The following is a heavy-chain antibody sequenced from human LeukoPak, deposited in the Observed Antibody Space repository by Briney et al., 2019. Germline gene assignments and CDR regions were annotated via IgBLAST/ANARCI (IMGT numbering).Heavy chain of an antibody. CDR1: GGSISSSSYY. D-gene: IGHD2-21*02. Sequence: ETLSLTCTVSGGSISSSSYYWSWVRQAPGKGLEWVSAISGSGDSTYYGDSVKGRFTISRDNSKNTLYLQMNGLRAEDTAVYYCVREDTPATANYWGQGTLVTISS. V-gene: IGHV3-23*01. CDR3: VREDTPATANY. CDR2: ISGSGDST. J-gene: IGHJ4*02.